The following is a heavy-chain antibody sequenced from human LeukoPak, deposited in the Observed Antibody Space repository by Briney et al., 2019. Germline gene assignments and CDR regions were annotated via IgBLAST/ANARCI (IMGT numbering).Heavy chain of an antibody. CDR3: ARGPNTADY. V-gene: IGHV4-59*02. CDR2: VYFRGSA. D-gene: IGHD2-21*02. J-gene: IGHJ4*02. CDR1: GGFVNTFS. Sequence: SETLSLTCTVSGGFVNTFSWSWIRQSPGKGLEWLGFVYFRGSASYNPSPTIRGPVTVDTDKTQFSLQLRSVSAEDTAVYFCARGPNTADYWGQGILVTVSS.